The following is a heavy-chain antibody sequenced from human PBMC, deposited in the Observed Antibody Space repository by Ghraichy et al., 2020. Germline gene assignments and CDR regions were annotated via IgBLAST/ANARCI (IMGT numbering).Heavy chain of an antibody. CDR3: ASADGYDSYYFDY. Sequence: SETLSLTCTVSGGSISSGSYYWSWIRQPAGKGLEWIGRIYTSGSTNYNPSLKSRVTISVDTSKNQFSLKLSSVTAADTAVYYCASADGYDSYYFDYWGQGTLVTVSS. V-gene: IGHV4-61*02. CDR1: GGSISSGSYY. CDR2: IYTSGST. J-gene: IGHJ4*02. D-gene: IGHD5-12*01.